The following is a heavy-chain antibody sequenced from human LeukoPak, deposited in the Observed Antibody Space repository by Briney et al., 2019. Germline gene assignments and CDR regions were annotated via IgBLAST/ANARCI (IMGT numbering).Heavy chain of an antibody. D-gene: IGHD6-19*01. CDR2: IKQDGSEK. Sequence: PGGSLRLSCAASGFTFSSYWMSWVRQAPGKGLEWVANIKQDGSEKYYVDSVKGRFTISRDNAKNSLYLQMNSLRAEDTAVYYCARVDLGYSSGWYFDYWGQGTLVTVSS. J-gene: IGHJ4*02. CDR1: GFTFSSYW. V-gene: IGHV3-7*01. CDR3: ARVDLGYSSGWYFDY.